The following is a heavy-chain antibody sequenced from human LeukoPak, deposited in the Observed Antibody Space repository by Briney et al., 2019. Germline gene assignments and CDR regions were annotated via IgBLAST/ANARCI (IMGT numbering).Heavy chain of an antibody. Sequence: ASVKVSCKASGYTFTGYYMHWVRQAPGQGLEWMGRINPNSGGTNYAQKFQGRVTMTRDTSISTAYLQWSSLKASDTAMYYCARLGYCSGGSCYSAGSTRYYYDSSGYYDRAPLDYWGQGTLVTVSS. CDR3: ARLGYCSGGSCYSAGSTRYYYDSSGYYDRAPLDY. D-gene: IGHD3-22*01. V-gene: IGHV1-2*06. CDR2: INPNSGGT. J-gene: IGHJ4*02. CDR1: GYTFTGYY.